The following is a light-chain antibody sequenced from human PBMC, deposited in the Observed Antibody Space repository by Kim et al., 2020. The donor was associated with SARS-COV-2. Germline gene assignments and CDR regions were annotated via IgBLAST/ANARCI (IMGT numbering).Light chain of an antibody. V-gene: IGLV2-23*02. CDR2: EVI. Sequence: SVTITCTGNSSDLGSYNLVSWYQQHPGKAPKLMIFEVIKRPSGVPTRFSGSKSGYTASLTISGLQAEDEADYYCCSYAGSTTNWVFGGGTKLTVL. J-gene: IGLJ3*02. CDR1: SSDLGSYNL. CDR3: CSYAGSTTNWV.